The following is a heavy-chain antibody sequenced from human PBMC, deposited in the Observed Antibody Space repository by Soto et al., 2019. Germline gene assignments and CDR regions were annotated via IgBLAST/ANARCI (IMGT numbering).Heavy chain of an antibody. D-gene: IGHD5-12*01. CDR1: GFSLSNYG. Sequence: QVQLVESGGGVVQPGRSLRLSCAASGFSLSNYGMHWVRQAPGKGLEWVSAITYDGSSEYYADSVKGRFTISRDNSKNTVYLQMNSMRPDDTAVYYCAKVDVEMATILVYYDMDVWGQGTTVTVSS. J-gene: IGHJ6*02. V-gene: IGHV3-30*18. CDR3: AKVDVEMATILVYYDMDV. CDR2: ITYDGSSE.